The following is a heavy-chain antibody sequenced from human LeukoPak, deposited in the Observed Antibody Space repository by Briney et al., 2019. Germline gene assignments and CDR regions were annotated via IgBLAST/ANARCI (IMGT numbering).Heavy chain of an antibody. CDR2: ISGSGVNT. CDR1: GFTFSSYA. CDR3: AKAVDTAMVSTPDDAFDI. J-gene: IGHJ3*02. D-gene: IGHD5-18*01. V-gene: IGHV3-23*01. Sequence: GGSLRLSCAASGFTFSSYAMSWVRRAPGKGLEWVSAISGSGVNTYYADSVKGRFTISRDNSKNTLYLQMNSLRAEDTAVYYCAKAVDTAMVSTPDDAFDIWGQGTMVTVSS.